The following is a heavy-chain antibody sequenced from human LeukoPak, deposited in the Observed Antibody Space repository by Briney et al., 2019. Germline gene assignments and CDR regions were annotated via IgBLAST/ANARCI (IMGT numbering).Heavy chain of an antibody. Sequence: ASVKVSCKASGYTFTGYYMHWVRQAPGQGLEWMGWINPNGGGTNYAQKFQGRVTMTRDTSISTAYMELSRLRSDDTAVYYCARDVAYSSPRLSSFYMDVWGKGTTVTVSS. CDR3: ARDVAYSSPRLSSFYMDV. CDR2: INPNGGGT. J-gene: IGHJ6*03. V-gene: IGHV1-2*02. CDR1: GYTFTGYY. D-gene: IGHD6-13*01.